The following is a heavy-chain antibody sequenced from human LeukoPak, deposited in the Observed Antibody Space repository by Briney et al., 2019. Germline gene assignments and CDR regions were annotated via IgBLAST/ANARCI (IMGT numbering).Heavy chain of an antibody. Sequence: GGSLRLSCAVSGFTFSSYAMSWVRQAPGKGLEWVSAISGSGGSTYYADSVKGRFTISRDNSKNTLYLQMNSLRAEDTAVYYCAKDRLRPYYYDSSGYEDAFDIWGQGTMVTVSS. D-gene: IGHD3-22*01. CDR1: GFTFSSYA. V-gene: IGHV3-23*01. CDR3: AKDRLRPYYYDSSGYEDAFDI. J-gene: IGHJ3*02. CDR2: ISGSGGST.